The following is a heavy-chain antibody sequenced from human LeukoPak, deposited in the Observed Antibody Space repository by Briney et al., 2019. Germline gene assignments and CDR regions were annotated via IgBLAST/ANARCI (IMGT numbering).Heavy chain of an antibody. CDR1: GFIFSNYW. Sequence: GGSLRLSCVASGFIFSNYWVSWVRQAPGKGLEWVANIKRDGSERYYVDSVKGRFTISRDNAKNSLYLQMSSLRAEDTAVYYCARENWFAFDMWGQGTLVTVSS. J-gene: IGHJ3*02. CDR2: IKRDGSER. CDR3: ARENWFAFDM. V-gene: IGHV3-7*01. D-gene: IGHD3-9*01.